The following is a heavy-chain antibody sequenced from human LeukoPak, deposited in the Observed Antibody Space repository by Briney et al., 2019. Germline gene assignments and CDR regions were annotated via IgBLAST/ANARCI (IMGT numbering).Heavy chain of an antibody. CDR3: AREEEYYYGSGSYRRIDY. Sequence: SETLSLTCTVSGGSISSSSYYWGWIRQPPGKGLEWIGSIYYSGSTYYNPSLKSRVTISVDTSKNQFSLKLSSVTAADTAVYYCAREEEYYYGSGSYRRIDYWGQGTLVTVSS. D-gene: IGHD3-10*01. CDR1: GGSISSSSYY. CDR2: IYYSGST. V-gene: IGHV4-39*07. J-gene: IGHJ4*02.